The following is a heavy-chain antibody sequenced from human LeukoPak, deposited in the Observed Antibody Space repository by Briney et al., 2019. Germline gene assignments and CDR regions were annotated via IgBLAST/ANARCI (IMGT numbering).Heavy chain of an antibody. D-gene: IGHD6-6*01. V-gene: IGHV4-59*08. CDR3: ARQLVFNWFDP. CDR1: GDSVSSHF. Sequence: PSETLSLTCTVSGDSVSSHFWTWIRQPPGKGLEWIGYIYYSGSTNYNPSLKSRVTISVDTSKNQFSLKLSSVTAADTAVYYCARQLVFNWFDPWGQGTLVTVSS. J-gene: IGHJ5*02. CDR2: IYYSGST.